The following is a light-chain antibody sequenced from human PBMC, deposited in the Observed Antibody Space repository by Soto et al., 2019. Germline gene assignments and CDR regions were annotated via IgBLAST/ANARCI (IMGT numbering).Light chain of an antibody. J-gene: IGKJ1*01. CDR3: QEYNSALTT. CDR2: AAS. Sequence: DIQMTQSPSSLSASVGDRVTITCRASQGISNYLAWYQQKPGKAPKLLIYAASALLSGVPPRFSGSGSGTDFTLTISRRQPEDVAKYYCQEYNSALTTFGQGTKVEI. CDR1: QGISNY. V-gene: IGKV1-27*01.